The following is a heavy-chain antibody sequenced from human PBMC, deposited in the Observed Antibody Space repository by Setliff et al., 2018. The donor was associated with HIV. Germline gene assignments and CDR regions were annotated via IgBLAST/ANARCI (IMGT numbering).Heavy chain of an antibody. CDR2: ISANNGNT. J-gene: IGHJ4*02. D-gene: IGHD2-2*02. Sequence: GASVKVSCKASGYTSTSYGINWVRQAPGQGLEWMGWISANNGNTNYAQKYQGRVTMTTDTSTSTAYMGLRSLRSDDTAVYYCVILGLLYPAWGQGTLVTVSS. CDR1: GYTSTSYG. CDR3: VILGLLYPA. V-gene: IGHV1-18*01.